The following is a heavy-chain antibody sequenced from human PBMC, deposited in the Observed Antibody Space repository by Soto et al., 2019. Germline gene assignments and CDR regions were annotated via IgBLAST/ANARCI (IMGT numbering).Heavy chain of an antibody. CDR2: IIPIFGTA. D-gene: IGHD3-22*01. V-gene: IGHV1-69*13. CDR3: ALKPVWYYDSSGYYSSFDY. CDR1: GGTFSSYA. Sequence: SVKVSCKASGGTFSSYAISWVRQAPGQGLEWMGGIIPIFGTANYAQKFQGRVTITADESTSTAYMELSSLRSEDTAVYYCALKPVWYYDSSGYYSSFDYWGQGTLVTVSS. J-gene: IGHJ4*02.